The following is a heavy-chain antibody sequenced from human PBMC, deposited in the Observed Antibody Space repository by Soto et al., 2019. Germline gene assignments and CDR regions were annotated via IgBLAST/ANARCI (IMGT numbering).Heavy chain of an antibody. CDR2: ISAYNGNT. V-gene: IGHV1-18*04. CDR1: GFGLINYG. CDR3: ARLGVTTSVYYYTMDV. Sequence: ASVKVSCKASGFGLINYGFTWVRQAPGQGLEWMGWISAYNGNTIYAQNLQGRLTMTRDTSTSTAYMELRSLRSDDTAVYYCARLGVTTSVYYYTMDVWGKGTTVTVS. D-gene: IGHD4-4*01. J-gene: IGHJ6*04.